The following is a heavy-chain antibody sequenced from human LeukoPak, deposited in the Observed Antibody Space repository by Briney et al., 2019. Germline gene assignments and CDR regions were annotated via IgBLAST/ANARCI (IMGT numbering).Heavy chain of an antibody. V-gene: IGHV3-53*01. CDR1: GFTVSTNF. CDR3: ARDAAAQQLVHYFDY. J-gene: IGHJ4*02. CDR2: IYDGGTT. Sequence: PGGSLRLSCAASGFTVSTNFMSWVRQAPGKGLEWVSLIYDGGTTYYTDSVEGRFTISRDNSSNTVFLQMNSLRADDTAVYYCARDAAAQQLVHYFDYWGQGTLVTVSS. D-gene: IGHD6-13*01.